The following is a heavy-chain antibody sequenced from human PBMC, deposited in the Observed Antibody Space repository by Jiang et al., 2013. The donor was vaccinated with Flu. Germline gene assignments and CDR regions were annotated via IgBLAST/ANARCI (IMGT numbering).Heavy chain of an antibody. V-gene: IGHV4-59*13. CDR1: DGSISSYY. CDR3: ASELRIAGGTSALDI. CDR2: IYYSGIT. J-gene: IGHJ3*02. Sequence: PGLVKASETLSLTCTVSDGSISSYYWSWIRQSPGKGLEWIGYIYYSGITASNPSLRSRVTISINTSKNQFALRLSSVTAADTAVYYCASELRIAGGTSALDIWGQGTKVTVSS. D-gene: IGHD6-13*01.